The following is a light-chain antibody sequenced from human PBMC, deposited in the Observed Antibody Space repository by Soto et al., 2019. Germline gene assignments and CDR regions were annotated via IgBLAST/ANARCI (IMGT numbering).Light chain of an antibody. CDR1: SGSVSTDYY. V-gene: IGLV8-61*01. Sequence: QTVVTQEPSFSVSPGGTVTLTCGLSSGSVSTDYYPSWYQQTPGQAPRTLIYNTNTRSSGVPDRFSGSILGNKAALTITGAQADDECVYYCVLNVGSGINGVFGGGTKLTVL. CDR2: NTN. CDR3: VLNVGSGINGV. J-gene: IGLJ2*01.